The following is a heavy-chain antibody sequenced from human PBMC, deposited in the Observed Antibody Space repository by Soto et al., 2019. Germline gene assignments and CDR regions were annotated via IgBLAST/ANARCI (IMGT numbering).Heavy chain of an antibody. CDR3: AHAYGGTSWPNDAFDV. J-gene: IGHJ3*01. CDR1: GFSLSADGVG. Sequence: ITLKESGPTLVKPTQTLTLTCSFSGFSLSADGVGVGWIRQPPGKALEWLAHIYWDDDTRYRPSLKSRLTITKDSSKNQVILTMPNMDPVDTATYSCAHAYGGTSWPNDAFDVWGQGTVVTVSS. CDR2: IYWDDDT. D-gene: IGHD2-2*01. V-gene: IGHV2-5*02.